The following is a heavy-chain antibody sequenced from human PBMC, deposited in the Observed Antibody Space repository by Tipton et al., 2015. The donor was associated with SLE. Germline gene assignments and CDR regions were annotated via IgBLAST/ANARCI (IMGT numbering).Heavy chain of an antibody. Sequence: TLSLTCTVSGGSISSGGYSWNWIRQSIGKGLEWIGYIYHSGSTHYNPSLKSRVTISVDTSNNQFSLRLTSVTAADTAVYYCARDRSSGGESLYYYGMDVWGQGTTVTVSS. CDR3: ARDRSSGGESLYYYGMDV. J-gene: IGHJ6*02. V-gene: IGHV4-30-2*06. D-gene: IGHD2-2*01. CDR2: IYHSGST. CDR1: GGSISSGGYS.